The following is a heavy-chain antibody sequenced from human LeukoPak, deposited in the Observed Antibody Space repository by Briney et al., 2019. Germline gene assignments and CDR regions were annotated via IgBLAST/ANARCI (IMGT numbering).Heavy chain of an antibody. D-gene: IGHD5-18*01. CDR2: ISYDGSNK. CDR1: GFTFSSYG. V-gene: IGHV3-30*18. CDR3: AKEGIQLWLNN. J-gene: IGHJ4*02. Sequence: GGSLRLSCAASGFTFSSYGMHWVRQAPGKGLEWVAVISYDGSNKYYADSVKGRFTISRDNSKNTLYLQMNSLRAEDTAVYYWAKEGIQLWLNNWGQGTLVTVSS.